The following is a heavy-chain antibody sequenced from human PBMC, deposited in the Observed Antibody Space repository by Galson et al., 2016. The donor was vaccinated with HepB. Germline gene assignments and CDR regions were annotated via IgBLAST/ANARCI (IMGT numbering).Heavy chain of an antibody. V-gene: IGHV3-30-3*01. J-gene: IGHJ4*02. CDR1: GFTFSDWD. CDR2: ISKTGDTT. D-gene: IGHD1-26*01. Sequence: SLRLSCAASGFTFSDWDFHWVRQAPGKGLDWVAVISKTGDTTFYGDSVKGRFTISRDNSKNTVDLQMNSLRAEDTAVYHCARGGSRPIDYWGQGTLVTVSS. CDR3: ARGGSRPIDY.